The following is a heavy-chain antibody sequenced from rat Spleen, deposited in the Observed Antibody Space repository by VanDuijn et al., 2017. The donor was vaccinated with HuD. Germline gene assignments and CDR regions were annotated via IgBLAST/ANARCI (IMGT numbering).Heavy chain of an antibody. D-gene: IGHD1-11*01. CDR3: TTVYGGYNHHFDY. V-gene: IGHV5-20*01. J-gene: IGHJ2*01. Sequence: EVQLVESGGGLVQPGRSLKLSCAASGFTYSDYVMAWVRQAPTKGLEWVASITYDGGSTYYRESVRGRFTISRDNAKSSLYLHMDSLRSEDTATYYCTTVYGGYNHHFDYWGQGVMVTVSS. CDR1: GFTYSDYV. CDR2: ITYDGGST.